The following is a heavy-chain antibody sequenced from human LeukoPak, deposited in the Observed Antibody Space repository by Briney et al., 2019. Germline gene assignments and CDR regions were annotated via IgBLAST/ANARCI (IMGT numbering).Heavy chain of an antibody. J-gene: IGHJ2*01. V-gene: IGHV3-23*01. CDR1: GFTSSTYG. D-gene: IGHD1-1*01. CDR2: ISGSGGSK. CDR3: TRWNGGDWYFDL. Sequence: GGSLRLSCAASGFTSSTYGMSWVRQAPGKGLEWVSGISGSGGSKYYADSVKGRFTISRDNSRNTLFLHMNTLRVEDTAVYYCTRWNGGDWYFDLWGRGTLVTVSS.